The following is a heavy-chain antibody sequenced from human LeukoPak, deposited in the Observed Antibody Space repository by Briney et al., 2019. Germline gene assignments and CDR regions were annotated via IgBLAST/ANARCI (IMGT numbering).Heavy chain of an antibody. V-gene: IGHV4-39*01. CDR3: VSSKTTGTYYFDN. Sequence: SETLSLTCTVSGGSISSGPYDWGWIRQPPGKVLEWIASAYYTGSTYSSPSLRSRVTISVDTSRGQFSLRLRSVTAADTAVYDCVSSKTTGTYYFDNWGRGTLVTVSS. CDR2: AYYTGST. D-gene: IGHD1-7*01. J-gene: IGHJ4*02. CDR1: GGSISSGPYD.